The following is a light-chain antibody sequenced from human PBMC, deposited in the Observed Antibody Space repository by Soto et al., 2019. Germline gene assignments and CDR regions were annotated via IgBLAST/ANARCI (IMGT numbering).Light chain of an antibody. J-gene: IGLJ2*01. CDR1: SGHSSYA. CDR2: LNSDGSH. CDR3: QTWGTGVV. Sequence: QSVLTQSPSASASLGASVKLTCTLSSGHSSYAIAWHQQQPEKGPRYLMKLNSDGSHSKGDGIPDRFSGSSSGAERYLTISSLQFEDEADYYCQTWGTGVVFGGGTQLTVL. V-gene: IGLV4-69*01.